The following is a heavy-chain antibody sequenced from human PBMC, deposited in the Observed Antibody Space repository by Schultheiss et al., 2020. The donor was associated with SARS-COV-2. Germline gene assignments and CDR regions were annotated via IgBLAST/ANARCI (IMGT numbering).Heavy chain of an antibody. V-gene: IGHV3-64*04. Sequence: GGSLRLSCAASGFTFSGSAMHWVRQAPGKGLEYVSAISSNGGSTYYADSVKGRFTISRDNAKNSLYLQMNSLRAEDTAVYYCARDEQWTDYWGQGTLVTVSS. J-gene: IGHJ4*02. CDR1: GFTFSGSA. CDR3: ARDEQWTDY. D-gene: IGHD6-19*01. CDR2: ISSNGGST.